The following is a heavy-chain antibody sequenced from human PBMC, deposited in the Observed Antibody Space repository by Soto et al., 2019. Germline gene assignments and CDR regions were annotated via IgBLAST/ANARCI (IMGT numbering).Heavy chain of an antibody. CDR2: IRSKANNYAT. CDR1: GFSLSGSA. D-gene: IGHD3-16*01. Sequence: GGSLRLSCAASGFSLSGSAMHWVRQASGKGLEWVGRIRSKANNYATAYAASVKGRFTVSRDDSKNTAYLQMTSLKTEDSAVYYCARIEEIGGFDYWGQGILVTVSS. J-gene: IGHJ4*02. V-gene: IGHV3-73*01. CDR3: ARIEEIGGFDY.